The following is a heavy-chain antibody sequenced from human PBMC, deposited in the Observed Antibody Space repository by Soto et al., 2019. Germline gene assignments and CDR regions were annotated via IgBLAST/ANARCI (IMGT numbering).Heavy chain of an antibody. D-gene: IGHD4-17*01. Sequence: QVQLQESGPGLVKPSETLSLTCAVSGDSIISDYWNWIRQPPGKGLEWIGYISYSGGTNYNPSLTSLVTISVHTSKHQFSLKLTSVTAADPAVYYCARTTVTIAGAFDICGQGTVVTVSS. CDR3: ARTTVTIAGAFDI. J-gene: IGHJ3*02. CDR1: GDSIISDY. V-gene: IGHV4-59*08. CDR2: ISYSGGT.